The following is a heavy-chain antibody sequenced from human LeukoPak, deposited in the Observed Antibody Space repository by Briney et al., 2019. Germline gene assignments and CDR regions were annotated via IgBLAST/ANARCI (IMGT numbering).Heavy chain of an antibody. D-gene: IGHD6-13*01. CDR3: ARGNKGFSAAIDY. Sequence: SETLSLTCTVSGGSISSYYWSWIRQPPGKGLEWIGYIYYSGSTNYNPSLKSRVTISVDTSKNQFSLKLSSVTAADTAVYYCARGNKGFSAAIDYWGQGTLVTVSS. V-gene: IGHV4-59*01. J-gene: IGHJ4*02. CDR2: IYYSGST. CDR1: GGSISSYY.